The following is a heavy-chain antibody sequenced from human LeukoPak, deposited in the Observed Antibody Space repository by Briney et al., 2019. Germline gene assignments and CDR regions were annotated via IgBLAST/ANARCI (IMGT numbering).Heavy chain of an antibody. CDR2: IIPIFGTT. V-gene: IGHV1-69*05. D-gene: IGHD2-2*01. CDR3: ARGPYCITTRCYAVTNWLDP. CDR1: GGTLRSYI. J-gene: IGHJ5*02. Sequence: ASVKVSCKASGGTLRSYIISWVRQAPGQGLEWMGGIIPIFGTTKYAQRFQGRVTITTDESTSTAYMELSSLRSEDTAVYYCARGPYCITTRCYAVTNWLDPWGQGTLVTVSS.